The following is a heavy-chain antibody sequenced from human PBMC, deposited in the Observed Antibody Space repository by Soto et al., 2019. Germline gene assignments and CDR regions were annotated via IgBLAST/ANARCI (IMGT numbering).Heavy chain of an antibody. Sequence: QVHLVESGGGVVQPGRSLRLSCAASGFTLSSYVMHWVRQAPGKGLEWVARISYAGNDNYYADSVKGRFTISRDNSKKTLYLQMASLRADDTAVYYCARDRQLWLEAGGGALPFWGQGTMVIVSS. V-gene: IGHV3-30-3*01. J-gene: IGHJ3*01. CDR3: ARDRQLWLEAGGGALPF. CDR1: GFTLSSYV. CDR2: ISYAGNDN. D-gene: IGHD6-19*01.